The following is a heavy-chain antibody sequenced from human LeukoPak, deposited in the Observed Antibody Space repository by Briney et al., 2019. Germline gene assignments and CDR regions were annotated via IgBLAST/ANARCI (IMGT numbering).Heavy chain of an antibody. Sequence: PGGSLRLSCAASGFTFSSYAMSWVRQAPGKGLEWVSAISGSGGSTYYADSVKGRFTISRDNSKNTLYLQMNSLRAEDTAVYYCARITYYYGSGSYFGYEEFDYWGQGTLVTVSS. CDR3: ARITYYYGSGSYFGYEEFDY. J-gene: IGHJ4*02. D-gene: IGHD3-10*01. CDR1: GFTFSSYA. V-gene: IGHV3-23*01. CDR2: ISGSGGST.